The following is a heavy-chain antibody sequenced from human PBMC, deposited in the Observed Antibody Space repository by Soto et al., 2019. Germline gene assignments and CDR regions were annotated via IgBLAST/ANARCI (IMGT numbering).Heavy chain of an antibody. CDR2: IWYDASNK. D-gene: IGHD1-26*01. CDR3: ARGRVDGGELDL. J-gene: IGHJ4*02. V-gene: IGHV3-33*01. CDR1: GFTFRTYG. Sequence: VQLVESGGGVVQPGRSLRLSCAASGFTFRTYGMYWVRQAPAKGLEWVAVIWYDASNKYYADSVKGRFTISRDNSENTLYLQMNSLRAEDTAVYYCARGRVDGGELDLWGQGTLFTVSS.